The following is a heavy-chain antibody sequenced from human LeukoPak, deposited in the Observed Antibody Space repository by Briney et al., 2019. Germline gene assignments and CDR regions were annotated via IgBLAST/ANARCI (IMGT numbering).Heavy chain of an antibody. CDR1: GYTFTGYY. CDR2: INPNSGGT. CDR3: ARTIYDYVWGSYRYAFDY. J-gene: IGHJ4*02. V-gene: IGHV1-2*02. D-gene: IGHD3-16*02. Sequence: ASVKVSCTASGYTFTGYYMHWVRQAPGQGLEWMGWINPNSGGTNYAQKFQGRVTMTRDTSISTAYMELSRLRSDDTAVSYCARTIYDYVWGSYRYAFDYWGQGTLVTVSS.